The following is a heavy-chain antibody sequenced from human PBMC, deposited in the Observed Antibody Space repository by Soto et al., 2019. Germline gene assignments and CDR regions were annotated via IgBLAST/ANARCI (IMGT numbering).Heavy chain of an antibody. CDR3: AHSMITFGGVIVQVWFDP. CDR1: GFSLSTSGVG. D-gene: IGHD3-16*02. Sequence: QITLKESGPTLVKPTQTLTLTCTFSGFSLSTSGVGVGWIRQPPGKALEWLELIYWDDDKRYSPSLKSRLTITKDTSKNQVVLTMTNMDPVDTATYYCAHSMITFGGVIVQVWFDPWGQGTLVTVSS. V-gene: IGHV2-5*02. J-gene: IGHJ5*02. CDR2: IYWDDDK.